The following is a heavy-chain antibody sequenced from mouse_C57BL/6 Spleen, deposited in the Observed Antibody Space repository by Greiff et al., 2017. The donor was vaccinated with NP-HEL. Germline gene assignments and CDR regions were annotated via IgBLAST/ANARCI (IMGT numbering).Heavy chain of an antibody. CDR2: IYPGDGDT. D-gene: IGHD2-2*01. CDR3: ARDGYDERSAAY. Sequence: QVQLQQSGPELVKPGASVKISCKASGYAFSSSWMNWVKQRPGKGLEWIGRIYPGDGDTNYNGKFKGKATLTADKSSSTAYMQLSSLTSEDSAVYFCARDGYDERSAAYWGQGTLVTVSA. V-gene: IGHV1-82*01. J-gene: IGHJ3*01. CDR1: GYAFSSSW.